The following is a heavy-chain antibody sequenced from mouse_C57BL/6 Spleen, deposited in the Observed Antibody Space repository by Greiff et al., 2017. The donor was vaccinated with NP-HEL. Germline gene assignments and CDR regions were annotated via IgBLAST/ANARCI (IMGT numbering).Heavy chain of an antibody. CDR3: VRDLDCYYSLYYAMDY. Sequence: EVQLQESGGGLVQPKGSLKLSCAASGFTFNTYAMHWVRQAPGKGLEWVARIRSKSSNYATYYADSVKDRFTISRDDSQSMLYLQMNNLKTEDTAMYYCVRDLDCYYSLYYAMDYWGQGTSVTVSS. V-gene: IGHV10-3*01. CDR2: IRSKSSNYAT. CDR1: GFTFNTYA. J-gene: IGHJ4*01. D-gene: IGHD2-3*01.